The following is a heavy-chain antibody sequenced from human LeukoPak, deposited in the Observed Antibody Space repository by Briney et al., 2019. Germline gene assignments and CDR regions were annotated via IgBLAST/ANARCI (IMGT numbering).Heavy chain of an antibody. CDR1: GYTFTSYG. CDR2: INPNSGGT. J-gene: IGHJ3*02. D-gene: IGHD3-22*01. CDR3: ARGNYDSSGQGAFDI. V-gene: IGHV1-2*02. Sequence: ASVKVSCKASGYTFTSYGISWVRQAPGQGLEWMGWINPNSGGTNYAQKFQGRVTMTRDTSISTAYMELSRLRSDDTAVYYCARGNYDSSGQGAFDIWGQGTMVTVSS.